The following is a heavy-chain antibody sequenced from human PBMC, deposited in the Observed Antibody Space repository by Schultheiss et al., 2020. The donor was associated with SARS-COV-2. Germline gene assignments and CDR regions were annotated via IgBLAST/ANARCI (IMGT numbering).Heavy chain of an antibody. CDR1: GGSFSGYY. CDR2: IYYSGST. V-gene: IGHV4-59*01. D-gene: IGHD3-10*01. Sequence: SETLSLTCAVYGGSFSGYYWSWIRQPPGKGLEWIGYIYYSGSTNYNPSLKSRVTISVDTSKNQFSLKLSSVTAADTAVYYCARTGGSGFRRGMDVWGQGTTVTVSS. J-gene: IGHJ6*02. CDR3: ARTGGSGFRRGMDV.